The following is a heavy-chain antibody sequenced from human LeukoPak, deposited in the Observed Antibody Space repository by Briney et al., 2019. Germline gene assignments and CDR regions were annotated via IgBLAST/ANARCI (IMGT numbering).Heavy chain of an antibody. CDR3: ARGYSESYYFDY. V-gene: IGHV3-48*03. CDR2: ISSSGSTI. D-gene: IGHD1-26*01. CDR1: GFTFSSYE. Sequence: GGSLRLSCAASGFTFSSYEMYGVRQAPGKGLEWVSYISSSGSTIYYADSVKGRFTISRDNAKNSLYLQMNSLRAEDTAVYYCARGYSESYYFDYWGQGTLVTVSS. J-gene: IGHJ4*02.